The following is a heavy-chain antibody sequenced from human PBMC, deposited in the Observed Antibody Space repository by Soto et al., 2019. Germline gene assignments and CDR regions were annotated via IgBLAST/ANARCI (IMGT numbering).Heavy chain of an antibody. CDR2: ISSSSSTI. D-gene: IGHD3-10*01. V-gene: IGHV3-48*02. J-gene: IGHJ5*02. Sequence: EVQLVESGGGLVQPGGSLRLSCAASGFTFSSYSMNWVRQAPGKGLEWVSYISSSSSTIYYADSVKGRFTISRDNAKNSLYLQMNSLRDEDTAVYYCAREGTRGGFLNWFDPRGQGTLVTVSS. CDR1: GFTFSSYS. CDR3: AREGTRGGFLNWFDP.